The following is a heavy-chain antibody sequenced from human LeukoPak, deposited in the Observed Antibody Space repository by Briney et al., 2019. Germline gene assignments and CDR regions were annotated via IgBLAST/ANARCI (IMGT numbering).Heavy chain of an antibody. CDR1: GYTFTSYD. D-gene: IGHD3-10*01. Sequence: ASVKVSCKASGYTFTSYDINWVRQATGQGLEWMGWMNPNSGNTGYAQKFQGRVTITRNTSISTVYMELSSLRSEDTAVYYCARAPFPELLWFGEFRYYYYMDVWGKGTTVTVSS. CDR3: ARAPFPELLWFGEFRYYYYMDV. V-gene: IGHV1-8*03. J-gene: IGHJ6*03. CDR2: MNPNSGNT.